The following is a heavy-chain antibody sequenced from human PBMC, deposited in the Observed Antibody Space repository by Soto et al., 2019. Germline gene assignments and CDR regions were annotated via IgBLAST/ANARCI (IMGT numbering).Heavy chain of an antibody. Sequence: ASVKVSCKASGYTFSSYGISWVRQAPGQGLEWMGWISAYNGNIKYTQKLQGRVTMTTDTSTSTAYMELRSLRSEDMAVYYCARDSPPVDYWGQGTLVTVSS. J-gene: IGHJ4*02. CDR2: ISAYNGNI. CDR3: ARDSPPVDY. CDR1: GYTFSSYG. V-gene: IGHV1-18*03.